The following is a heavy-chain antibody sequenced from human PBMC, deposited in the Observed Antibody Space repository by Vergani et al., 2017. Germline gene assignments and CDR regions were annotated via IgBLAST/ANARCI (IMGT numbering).Heavy chain of an antibody. D-gene: IGHD2-2*01. CDR3: AREGEIVVVPAAIGY. CDR2: INNNGGST. V-gene: IGHV3-23*01. J-gene: IGHJ4*02. CDR1: GFTFNSYA. Sequence: QLLESGGGLIQPGGSLRLSCAASGFTFNSYAMTWVRQAPGKGLEWVSGINNNGGSTYYADSVKGRFTISRDNSKNTLYLQMTDLRAEDTATYYCAREGEIVVVPAAIGYWGQGTLVTVSS.